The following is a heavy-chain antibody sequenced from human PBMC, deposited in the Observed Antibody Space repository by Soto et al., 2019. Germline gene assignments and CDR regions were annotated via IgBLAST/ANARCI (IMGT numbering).Heavy chain of an antibody. J-gene: IGHJ4*02. CDR1: GFTFSSYE. CDR3: ARETSALSPSFDY. CDR2: ISSSGSTI. Sequence: EVQLVESGGGLVQPGGSLRLSCAASGFTFSSYEMNWVRQAPGKGLEWVSYISSSGSTIYYADSVKGRFTISRDNAKNSLYLQMNSLRAEDTAVYYCARETSALSPSFDYWGQGTLVTVSS. V-gene: IGHV3-48*03.